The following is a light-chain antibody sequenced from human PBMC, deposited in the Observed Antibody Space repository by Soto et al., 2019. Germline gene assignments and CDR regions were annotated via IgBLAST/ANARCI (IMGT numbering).Light chain of an antibody. Sequence: QSVLTQPPSVSGAAGQRVTISCTGSSSNVGAGYDVHWYQHLPGTSPKRLIYGNNNRPSGVPDRFSGSKSGTSASLAITGLQAEDEADYYCQSYDNGLSGVVFGGGTKLTVL. V-gene: IGLV1-40*01. CDR2: GNN. CDR1: SSNVGAGYD. CDR3: QSYDNGLSGVV. J-gene: IGLJ2*01.